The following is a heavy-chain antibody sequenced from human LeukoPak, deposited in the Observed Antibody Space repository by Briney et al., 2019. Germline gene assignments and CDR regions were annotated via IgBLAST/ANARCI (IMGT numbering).Heavy chain of an antibody. CDR3: ARDKGTSYLSSFDY. J-gene: IGHJ4*02. Sequence: SETLSLTCTVSGGSISSSSYYWGWIRQPPGKGLEWIGEINHSGSTNYNPSLKSRVTISVDTSKNQFSLKLSSVTAADTAVYYCARDKGTSYLSSFDYWGQGTLVTVSS. CDR2: INHSGST. V-gene: IGHV4-39*07. CDR1: GGSISSSSYY. D-gene: IGHD6-6*01.